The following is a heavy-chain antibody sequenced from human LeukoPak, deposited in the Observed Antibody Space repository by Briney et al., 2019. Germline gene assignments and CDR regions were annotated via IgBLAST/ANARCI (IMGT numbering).Heavy chain of an antibody. D-gene: IGHD2-21*01. Sequence: GESLKTSCNASGYNFNSYWIGWVRQIPGKGLEGMGIIYPGDSDTKYSTSFQGPVTLSPDKSISPAYLQWSSLNTSDSSMEYCARHYYGVSCGEGALVTVSP. CDR3: ARHYYGVS. V-gene: IGHV5-51*01. CDR2: IYPGDSDT. J-gene: IGHJ5*02. CDR1: GYNFNSYW.